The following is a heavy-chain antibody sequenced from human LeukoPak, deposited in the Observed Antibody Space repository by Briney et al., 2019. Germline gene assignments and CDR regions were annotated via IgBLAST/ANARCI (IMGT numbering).Heavy chain of an antibody. CDR1: GGSISSGGYS. J-gene: IGHJ4*02. V-gene: IGHV4-30-2*01. Sequence: SQTLSLTCAVSGGSISSGGYSWSWIRQPPGKGLEWIGYIYHSGSTYYNPSLKSRVTISVDRSKNQFSLKLSSVTAADTAVYYCASGLVPAASLDYWGQGTLVTVSS. CDR3: ASGLVPAASLDY. CDR2: IYHSGST. D-gene: IGHD2-2*01.